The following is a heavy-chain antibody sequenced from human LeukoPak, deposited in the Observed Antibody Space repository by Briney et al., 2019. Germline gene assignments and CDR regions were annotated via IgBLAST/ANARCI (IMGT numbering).Heavy chain of an antibody. CDR1: GFTFSSYE. J-gene: IGHJ6*02. CDR2: ISSSGSTI. V-gene: IGHV3-48*03. Sequence: GGSLRLSCAASGFTFSSYEMNWVRQAPGKGLEWVTCISSSGSTIYYADSVKGRFTISRDNAKNSLYLQMNSLRAEDTAVYYCARVVSYGMDVWGQGTTVTVSS. CDR3: ARVVSYGMDV.